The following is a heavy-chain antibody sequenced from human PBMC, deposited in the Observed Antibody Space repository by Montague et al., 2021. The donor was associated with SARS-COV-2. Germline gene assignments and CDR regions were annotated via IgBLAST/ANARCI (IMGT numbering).Heavy chain of an antibody. D-gene: IGHD3-10*01. Sequence: TLSLTCTISGDFVSSDGYYWSWIRQHPGKGLEWIGDIYYSGSTHYNPSLKSRVTISVDTSKNQFSLKLSSVTAADTAVYYCAREVMGSVNYYQAIKYGLDVWGQGTTVIVSS. V-gene: IGHV4-31*03. CDR2: IYYSGST. J-gene: IGHJ6*02. CDR1: GDFVSSDGYY. CDR3: AREVMGSVNYYQAIKYGLDV.